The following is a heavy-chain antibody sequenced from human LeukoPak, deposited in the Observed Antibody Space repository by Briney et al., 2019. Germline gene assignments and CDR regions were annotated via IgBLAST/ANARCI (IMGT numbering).Heavy chain of an antibody. CDR1: GFIFSDYN. D-gene: IGHD1-14*01. CDR3: ARVGGGNDY. CDR2: IDSSSSTI. Sequence: GGSLRLSCEASGFIFSDYNMNWVRQAPGKGLEWLSYIDSSSSTIYYADSVKGRFAISRDNAKNSLYLQMNSLRAEDTAVYYCARVGGGNDYWGQGTLVTVSS. J-gene: IGHJ4*02. V-gene: IGHV3-48*04.